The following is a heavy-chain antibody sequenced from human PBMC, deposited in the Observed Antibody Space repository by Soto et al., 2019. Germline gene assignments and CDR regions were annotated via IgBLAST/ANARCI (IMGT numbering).Heavy chain of an antibody. V-gene: IGHV4-4*07. CDR2: INNSGST. J-gene: IGHJ6*02. CDR3: ARGRWYYYGSGSYIPSYYYGMDA. Sequence: SETLSLTCTVSGGSISTYYWSWIRQPAGKGLEWIGRINNSGSTNYNPSLKSRVTMSGDTSNNQFSLKLNSVTAADTAVYYCARGRWYYYGSGSYIPSYYYGMDAWGQGTTVTVSS. D-gene: IGHD3-10*01. CDR1: GGSISTYY.